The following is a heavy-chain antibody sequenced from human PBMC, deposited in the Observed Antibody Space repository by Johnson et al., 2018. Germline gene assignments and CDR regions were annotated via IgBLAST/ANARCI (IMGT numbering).Heavy chain of an antibody. CDR2: LYPGASDT. CDR3: ARHPTLLWDDSFDI. V-gene: IGHV5-51*01. CDR1: GYSFTSYW. Sequence: VQLVQSGAEVKKPGESLKISCKGSGYSFTSYWIGWVRQMPGKGLEGMGILYPGASDTRYSPCFQGQVPISADKSISTAYLQWSSLKATDTAMYYCARHPTLLWDDSFDIWGQGTMVTVSS. D-gene: IGHD3-10*01. J-gene: IGHJ3*02.